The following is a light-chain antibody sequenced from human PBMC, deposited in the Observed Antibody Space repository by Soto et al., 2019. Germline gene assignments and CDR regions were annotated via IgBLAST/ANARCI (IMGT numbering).Light chain of an antibody. CDR3: LQDYSYPRT. Sequence: AIQMTQSPSSLSASVGDRVTITCRASQGIGNDLGWYQQKPGKAPKLLIYAASNLQSGVPSRFRGSGSATDFTLIISGLQPEDFATYYCLQDYSYPRTFGQGTKVEIK. J-gene: IGKJ1*01. CDR1: QGIGND. CDR2: AAS. V-gene: IGKV1-6*01.